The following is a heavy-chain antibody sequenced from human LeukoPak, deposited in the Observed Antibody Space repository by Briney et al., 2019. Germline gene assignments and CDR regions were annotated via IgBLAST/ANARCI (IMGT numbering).Heavy chain of an antibody. CDR3: ATNSSGWSVFDY. CDR1: GFTFSDYY. V-gene: IGHV3-11*01. Sequence: GGSLRLSCAASGFTFSDYYMSWIRQAPGKGLEWVSYISSSGSTIYYADSVKGRFTISRDNAKNSLYLQMNSLRAEDTAVYCCATNSSGWSVFDYWGQGTLVTVSS. CDR2: ISSSGSTI. D-gene: IGHD6-19*01. J-gene: IGHJ4*02.